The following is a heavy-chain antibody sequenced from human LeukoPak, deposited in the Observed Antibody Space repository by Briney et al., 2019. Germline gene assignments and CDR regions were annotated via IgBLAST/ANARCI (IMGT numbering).Heavy chain of an antibody. CDR2: TITTRPSI. V-gene: IGHV4-39*01. D-gene: IGHD3-10*01. Sequence: SETLSLTCIVSGGSIGSSSYYWGWIRQPPGKGLEWIGSTITTRPSIYYSPSLKSRVTISVDTSNNQFSLRLSSVTAADTAVYYCARLGGGFGELLGSYYYGMDVWGQGTTVTVSS. J-gene: IGHJ6*02. CDR1: GGSIGSSSYY. CDR3: ARLGGGFGELLGSYYYGMDV.